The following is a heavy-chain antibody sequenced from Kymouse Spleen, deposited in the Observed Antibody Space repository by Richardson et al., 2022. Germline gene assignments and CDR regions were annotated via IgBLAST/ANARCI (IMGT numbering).Heavy chain of an antibody. CDR2: IYYSGST. D-gene: IGHD6-6*01. Sequence: QVQLQESGPGLVKPSETLSLTCTVSGGSISSYYWSWIRQPPGKGLEWIGYIYYSGSTNYNPSLKSRVTISVDTSKNQFSLKLSSVTAADTAVYYCARDAYSSSGLFDYWGQGTLVTVSS. CDR3: ARDAYSSSGLFDY. J-gene: IGHJ4*02. CDR1: GGSISSYY. V-gene: IGHV4-59*01.